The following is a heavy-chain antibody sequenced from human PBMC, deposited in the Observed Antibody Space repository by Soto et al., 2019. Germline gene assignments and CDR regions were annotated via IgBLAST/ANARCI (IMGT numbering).Heavy chain of an antibody. Sequence: SETLSLTCTVSGGSVSSGSYYWSWIRQPQGKGLEWIGYIYYSGSTNYNPSLKSRVTISVDTSKNQFSLKLSSVTAADTAVFYCASSREDDSSGHPTNYWGQGTLVTVSS. V-gene: IGHV4-61*01. D-gene: IGHD3-22*01. J-gene: IGHJ4*02. CDR2: IYYSGST. CDR1: GGSVSSGSYY. CDR3: ASSREDDSSGHPTNY.